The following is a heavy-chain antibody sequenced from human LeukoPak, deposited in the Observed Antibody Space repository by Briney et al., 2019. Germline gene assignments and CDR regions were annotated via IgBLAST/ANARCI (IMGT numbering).Heavy chain of an antibody. D-gene: IGHD6-19*01. Sequence: SETLSLTCTVSGGSISSSSYYWGWIRQPPGKGLEWIGSIYYSGSTYYNLSLKSRVTISVDTSKNQFSLKLSSVTAADTAVYYCARHRQWLAHYYYYYMDVWGKGTTVTVSS. CDR2: IYYSGST. J-gene: IGHJ6*03. CDR1: GGSISSSSYY. V-gene: IGHV4-39*01. CDR3: ARHRQWLAHYYYYYMDV.